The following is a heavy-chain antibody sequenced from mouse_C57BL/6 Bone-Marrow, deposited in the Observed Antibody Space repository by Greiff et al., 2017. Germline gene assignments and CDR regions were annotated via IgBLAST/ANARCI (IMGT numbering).Heavy chain of an antibody. Sequence: QVQLKESGAELARPGASVKLSCKASGYTFTSYGISWVKQRTGQGLEWIGESYPRSGNTYYNEKFKGKATLTADKSSRTAYMELRSLTSEDSAVYFCASRVFYYYGSSLYAMDYWGQGTSVTVSS. D-gene: IGHD1-1*01. CDR1: GYTFTSYG. CDR3: ASRVFYYYGSSLYAMDY. V-gene: IGHV1-81*01. J-gene: IGHJ4*01. CDR2: SYPRSGNT.